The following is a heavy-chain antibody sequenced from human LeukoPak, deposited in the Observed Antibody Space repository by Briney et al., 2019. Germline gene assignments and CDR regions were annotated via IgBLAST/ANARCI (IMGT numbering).Heavy chain of an antibody. D-gene: IGHD3-10*01. CDR1: GGSFSGYY. J-gene: IGHJ6*02. CDR3: ARWRNYYGSGSYYYYYYGMDV. CDR2: INHSGST. Sequence: PSETLSLTCAVYGGSFSGYYWSWIRQPPGKGLEWIGEINHSGSTNYNPSLKSRVTISVDTSKNQFSLKLSSVTAADTAVYYCARWRNYYGSGSYYYYYYGMDVWGQGTTVTVSS. V-gene: IGHV4-34*01.